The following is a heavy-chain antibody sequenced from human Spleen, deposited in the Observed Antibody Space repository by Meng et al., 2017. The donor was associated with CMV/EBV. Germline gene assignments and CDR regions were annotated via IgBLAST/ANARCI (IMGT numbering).Heavy chain of an antibody. CDR1: GFTVRSNY. D-gene: IGHD1-26*01. Sequence: GESLKISCAASGFTVRSNYISWVRQAPGKGLQWVSVIYTGGSTYYADSVKGRFTISRDDSKNTVYLQIYSLRAEDTAVYYCARARSGSSLGYGMDVWGQGTTVTVSS. CDR3: ARARSGSSLGYGMDV. J-gene: IGHJ6*02. CDR2: IYTGGST. V-gene: IGHV3-53*01.